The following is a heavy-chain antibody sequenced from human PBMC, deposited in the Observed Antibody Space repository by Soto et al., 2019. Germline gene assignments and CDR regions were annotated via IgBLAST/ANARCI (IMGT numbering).Heavy chain of an antibody. CDR2: IDSKIDADKT. V-gene: IGHV3-15*04. D-gene: IGHD2-21*02. J-gene: IGHJ4*02. CDR3: VTRFTAVATARFDY. Sequence: EVQPVESGGGLVKPGGSLRLSCTASGFTFSKAYMNWVRQAPGQGLEWVGQIDSKIDADKTDLAAPVKGRFTLSRDDSKNTVYLQMNGLEIEDTAMYYCVTRFTAVATARFDYWGQGTLVTVSS. CDR1: GFTFSKAY.